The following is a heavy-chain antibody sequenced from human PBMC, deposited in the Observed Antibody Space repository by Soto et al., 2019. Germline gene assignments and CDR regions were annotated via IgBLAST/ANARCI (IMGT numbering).Heavy chain of an antibody. D-gene: IGHD4-4*01. CDR1: GYTFTGYY. CDR3: ARLLKPDYSNYRYYGMDV. CDR2: INPNSGGT. J-gene: IGHJ6*02. V-gene: IGHV1-2*02. Sequence: ASVKVSCKASGYTFTGYYMHWVRQAPGQGLELMGWINPNSGGTNYAQKFQGRVTMTRDTSISTAYMELSRLRSDDTAVYYCARLLKPDYSNYRYYGMDVWGQGTTVTVYS.